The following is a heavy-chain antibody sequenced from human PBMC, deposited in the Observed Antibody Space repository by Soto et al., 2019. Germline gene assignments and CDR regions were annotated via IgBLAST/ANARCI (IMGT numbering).Heavy chain of an antibody. Sequence: PGGSLRLSCAASGFTFSRYSMNWVRQAPGKGLEWLSYIDTTGKTIYYADSVKGRFLISRDNAKNSLYLQMNSLRDDDTAIYYCARGGVATIFGDSWGQGTLGTVSS. CDR1: GFTFSRYS. CDR3: ARGGVATIFGDS. D-gene: IGHD5-12*01. CDR2: IDTTGKTI. V-gene: IGHV3-48*02. J-gene: IGHJ4*02.